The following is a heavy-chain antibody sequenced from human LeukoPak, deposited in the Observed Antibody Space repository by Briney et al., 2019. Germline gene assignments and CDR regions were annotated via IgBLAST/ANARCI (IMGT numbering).Heavy chain of an antibody. V-gene: IGHV4-59*01. Sequence: PSETLSLTCTVSGGSISSYYWSWIRQPPGKGLEWIGYIYYSGSTNYNPSLKSRVTISVDTSKNQFSLKLSSVTAADTAVYYCARDRPTISYYYGSVSYGANWFDPWGQGTLVTVSS. D-gene: IGHD3-10*01. J-gene: IGHJ5*02. CDR1: GGSISSYY. CDR3: ARDRPTISYYYGSVSYGANWFDP. CDR2: IYYSGST.